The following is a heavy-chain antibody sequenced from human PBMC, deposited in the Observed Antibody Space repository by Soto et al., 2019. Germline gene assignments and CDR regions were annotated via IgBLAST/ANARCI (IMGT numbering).Heavy chain of an antibody. CDR1: GFTFRSYA. V-gene: IGHV3-23*01. J-gene: IGHJ3*02. Sequence: EVQLLESGGGLVQPGGSLRLSCAASGFTFRSYAMSWVRQTPGKGLEWVSGVLGSGGSTFYADSVKGRFTISRDNSNNTLYVQMNSLRAEDTAIYYCARKGPPRDAFDIWGQGTMVTVSS. CDR2: VLGSGGST. CDR3: ARKGPPRDAFDI.